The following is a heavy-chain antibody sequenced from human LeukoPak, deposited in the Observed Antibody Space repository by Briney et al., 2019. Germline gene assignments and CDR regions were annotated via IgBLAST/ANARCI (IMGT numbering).Heavy chain of an antibody. D-gene: IGHD3-10*01. V-gene: IGHV3-30*18. Sequence: GGSLRLSCAASGFTFRSYDMHWVRQAPGKGLQWVAVISYDGSNKYHTDSVKGRFTISRDNSKNTLYLQMNSLRAEDTAVYYCAKGGHYLFDYWGQGALVTVSS. J-gene: IGHJ4*02. CDR3: AKGGHYLFDY. CDR2: ISYDGSNK. CDR1: GFTFRSYD.